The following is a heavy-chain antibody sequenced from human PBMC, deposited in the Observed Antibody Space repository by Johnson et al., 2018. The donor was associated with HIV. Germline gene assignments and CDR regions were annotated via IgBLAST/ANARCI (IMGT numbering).Heavy chain of an antibody. V-gene: IGHV3-7*01. Sequence: EVQLVESGGGLVQPGGSLRLSCAASGFTFSSYWMSWVRQAPGKGLEWVANIKQDGSEKYYADSVKGRFTISRDNSKNTLYLQMNSLRAEDTAVYYCAKWGLGGGADAFDIWGQGTMVTVSS. J-gene: IGHJ3*02. CDR3: AKWGLGGGADAFDI. CDR2: IKQDGSEK. D-gene: IGHD3-16*01. CDR1: GFTFSSYW.